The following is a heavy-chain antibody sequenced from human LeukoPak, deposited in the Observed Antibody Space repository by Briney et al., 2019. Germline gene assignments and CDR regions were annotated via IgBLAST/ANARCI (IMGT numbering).Heavy chain of an antibody. D-gene: IGHD1-1*01. V-gene: IGHV3-21*01. CDR1: GFTFSSYS. J-gene: IGHJ3*02. CDR3: AKWRERRFDAFDI. CDR2: ISSSSSYI. Sequence: GGSLRLSCAASGFTFSSYSMNWVRQAPGKGLEWVSSISSSSSYIYYADSVKGRFTISRDNAKNSLYLQMNSLRAEDTAVYYCAKWRERRFDAFDIWGQGTMVTVSS.